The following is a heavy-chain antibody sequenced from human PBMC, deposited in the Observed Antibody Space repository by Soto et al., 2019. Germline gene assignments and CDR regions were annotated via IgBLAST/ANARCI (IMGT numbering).Heavy chain of an antibody. V-gene: IGHV1-69*01. Sequence: QVQLVQSGAEVRKPGSSVKVSCRASGDTFKNYAISWVRQAPGQGLEWMGGIIPIFGKTDYAQTFHGRVTINGDESTYTAHMELRGLRSEDTALYSCATSGYNYGPFDYWGRGLLVTVSS. D-gene: IGHD2-15*01. CDR2: IIPIFGKT. J-gene: IGHJ4*01. CDR3: ATSGYNYGPFDY. CDR1: GDTFKNYA.